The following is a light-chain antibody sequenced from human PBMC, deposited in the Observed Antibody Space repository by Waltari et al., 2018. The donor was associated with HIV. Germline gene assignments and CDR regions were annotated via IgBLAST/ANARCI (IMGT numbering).Light chain of an antibody. J-gene: IGKJ1*01. V-gene: IGKV3-20*01. Sequence: EIVLTQSLGTLSLSPGEGATLSCKASEAISSSHLAWYQLKPRQAPRLLIYGASVRAADVPDRFSGRAFGADFTLAITRLEPDEFAVYFCHQYDALPETFGQGT. CDR1: EAISSSH. CDR3: HQYDALPET. CDR2: GAS.